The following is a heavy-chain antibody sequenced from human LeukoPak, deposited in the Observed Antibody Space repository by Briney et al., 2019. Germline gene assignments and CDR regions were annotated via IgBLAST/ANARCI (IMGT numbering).Heavy chain of an antibody. D-gene: IGHD3-22*01. CDR2: IYYSGST. CDR1: GGSISSYY. V-gene: IGHV4-59*01. CDR3: AREDYDNYFDY. Sequence: SETLSLTCTVSGGSISSYYWSWIRQPPGKGLEWIGYIYYSGSTNYNPSFKSRVTISVDTSKNQFSLKLSSVTAADTAVYYCAREDYDNYFDYWGQGTLVTVSS. J-gene: IGHJ4*02.